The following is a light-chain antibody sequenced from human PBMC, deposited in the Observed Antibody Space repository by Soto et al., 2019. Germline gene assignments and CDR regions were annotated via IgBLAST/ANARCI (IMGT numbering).Light chain of an antibody. CDR1: QSLVNSDGETY. CDR3: MQYTPSPFT. J-gene: IGKJ3*01. CDR2: KVS. V-gene: IGKV2-30*01. Sequence: DVVMTQSPLSLPVTPGQAASISCRSSQSLVNSDGETYLNWIQQRPGQSPRRLIYKVSNRDSGLPDRFSGSGSGTDFTLKISRVESEDFGVYYCMQYTPSPFTFGPGTKVDIK.